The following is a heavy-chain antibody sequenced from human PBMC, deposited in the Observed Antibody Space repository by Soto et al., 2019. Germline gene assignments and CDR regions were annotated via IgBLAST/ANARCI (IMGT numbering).Heavy chain of an antibody. CDR3: ARERRRLGFDY. Sequence: VQLVESGGGVVQPGRSLRLSCAASGFTFSSYGMHWVRQAPGKGLEWVAVIWYDGSNKYYADSVKGRFTISRDNSKNTLYLQMNSLRAEDTAVYYCARERRRLGFDYWGQGTLVTVSS. D-gene: IGHD3-16*01. CDR1: GFTFSSYG. J-gene: IGHJ4*02. V-gene: IGHV3-33*01. CDR2: IWYDGSNK.